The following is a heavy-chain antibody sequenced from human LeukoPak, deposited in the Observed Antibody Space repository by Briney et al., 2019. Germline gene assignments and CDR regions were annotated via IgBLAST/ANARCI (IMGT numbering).Heavy chain of an antibody. Sequence: GGTLRLSCAASGFTFSSYGMSWVRQAPGKGLEWVSAISGSGGSTYYADSVKGRFTISRDNSKNTLYLQMNSLRAEDTAVYYCAKEYYDFWSGYYPSPFDPWGQGTLVTVSS. CDR2: ISGSGGST. J-gene: IGHJ5*02. D-gene: IGHD3-3*01. V-gene: IGHV3-23*01. CDR3: AKEYYDFWSGYYPSPFDP. CDR1: GFTFSSYG.